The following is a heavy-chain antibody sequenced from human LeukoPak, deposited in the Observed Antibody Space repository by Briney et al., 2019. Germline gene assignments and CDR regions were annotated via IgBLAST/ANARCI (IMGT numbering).Heavy chain of an antibody. V-gene: IGHV3-23*01. CDR3: ARDCNDY. CDR1: GFTFSTYA. Sequence: GGSLRLSCADSGFTFSTYAIIGVRQAPGKGLEWVSVIGGSGSYTYYADSVKGRFTISRDNSKDTLYLQMNSLRPEDTAVYYCARDCNDYWGQGTLVTVSS. J-gene: IGHJ4*02. CDR2: IGGSGSYT.